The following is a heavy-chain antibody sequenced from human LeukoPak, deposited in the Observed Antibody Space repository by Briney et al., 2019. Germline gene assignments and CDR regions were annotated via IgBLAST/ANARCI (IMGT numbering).Heavy chain of an antibody. V-gene: IGHV3-30*01. CDR2: ISYDGSNK. CDR3: ARDHGSGVGVFDY. Sequence: PGRSLRLSCAASGFTFSSYAMHWVRQAPGKGLEWVAVISYDGSNKYYADSVKGRFTFSRDNSKNTLYLQMNSLRAEDTAVYYCARDHGSGVGVFDYWGQGTLVTVSS. J-gene: IGHJ4*02. CDR1: GFTFSSYA. D-gene: IGHD1-26*01.